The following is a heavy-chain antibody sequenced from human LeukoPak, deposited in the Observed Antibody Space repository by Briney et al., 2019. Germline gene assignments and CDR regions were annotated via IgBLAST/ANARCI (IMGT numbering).Heavy chain of an antibody. Sequence: GGSQTLSCAASGFTLSSYAMHWVRQAPGKGLEYVSAITSNGGSTYYADSVKGRFTISIDNSKNTLYLQMGSLRAEDMAVYYCASSCSSVSCHSYYYGMDVWGQGTTVTVSS. V-gene: IGHV3-64*02. D-gene: IGHD2-2*01. J-gene: IGHJ6*02. CDR3: ASSCSSVSCHSYYYGMDV. CDR1: GFTLSSYA. CDR2: ITSNGGST.